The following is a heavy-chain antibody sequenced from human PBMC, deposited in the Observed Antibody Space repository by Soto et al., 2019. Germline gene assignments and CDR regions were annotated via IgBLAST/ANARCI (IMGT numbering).Heavy chain of an antibody. CDR1: GASIRYGGFS. V-gene: IGHV4-30-2*06. CDR3: ARGGGYDSFDY. J-gene: IGHJ4*02. D-gene: IGHD5-12*01. CDR2: ISHLEST. Sequence: PSETLSLTCTVSGASIRYGGFSWSWLRQSPGKGLEWIGYISHLESTYFHPSFKSRLTMSIDRTRNQFSLKLSSVTAADMAVYYCARGGGYDSFDYWGQGVLVTVSS.